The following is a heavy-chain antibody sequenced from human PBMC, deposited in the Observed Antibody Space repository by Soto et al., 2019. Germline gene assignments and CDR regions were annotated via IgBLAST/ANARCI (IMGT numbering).Heavy chain of an antibody. Sequence: EVQLVESGGGLVQPGGSLRLSCEASGFTFSSYWMSWVRQAPGKGLEWVANIKQDGSEKYYVDSVKGRFTISRDNAKNSRYLQMNSLRAEDTAVYYCARDVCSGGSCYLDYWGQGTLVTVSS. D-gene: IGHD2-15*01. J-gene: IGHJ4*02. CDR2: IKQDGSEK. CDR3: ARDVCSGGSCYLDY. CDR1: GFTFSSYW. V-gene: IGHV3-7*01.